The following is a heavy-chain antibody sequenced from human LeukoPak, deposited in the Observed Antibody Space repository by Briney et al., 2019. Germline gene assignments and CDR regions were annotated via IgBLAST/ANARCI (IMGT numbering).Heavy chain of an antibody. CDR3: ARPRSYCGGDCSYYFDY. CDR1: GYGFTSYW. Sequence: GESLKISCKGSGYGFTSYWISWVRQMPGKGLDWMGRFDPSDSYTNYSPSFQGHVTISADKSISSAYLQWSSLKASDTAMYYCARPRSYCGGDCSYYFDYWGQGTLVTVSS. D-gene: IGHD2-21*02. V-gene: IGHV5-10-1*01. CDR2: FDPSDSYT. J-gene: IGHJ4*02.